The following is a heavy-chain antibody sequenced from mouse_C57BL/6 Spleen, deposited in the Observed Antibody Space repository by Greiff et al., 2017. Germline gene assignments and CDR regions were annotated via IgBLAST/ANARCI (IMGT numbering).Heavy chain of an antibody. Sequence: EVLLVESGGGLVKPGASVKLSCAASGFTFSDYGMHWVRQAPEKGLEWVAYISRGSSTNYYADTVKGRFTISRDNAKNTLFLQMTRLRSEDTAMYYCGRKEGRSYCAMDDWGQGTSVTVSS. CDR2: ISRGSSTN. J-gene: IGHJ4*01. CDR1: GFTFSDYG. V-gene: IGHV5-17*01. CDR3: GRKEGRSYCAMDD.